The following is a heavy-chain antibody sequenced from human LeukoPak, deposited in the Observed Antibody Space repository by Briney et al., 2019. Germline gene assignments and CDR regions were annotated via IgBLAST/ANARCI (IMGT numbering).Heavy chain of an antibody. J-gene: IGHJ6*02. V-gene: IGHV4-4*02. CDR1: GGSISSSNW. Sequence: KPSGTLSLTCAVSGGSISSSNWWSWVRQPPGKGLEWIGEIYHSGSTNYNPSLKSRVTISVDKSKNQFSLKLSSVTAADTAVYYCARVYYYDSSGYVGVHYYYYYGMDVWGQGTTVTVSS. D-gene: IGHD3-22*01. CDR2: IYHSGST. CDR3: ARVYYYDSSGYVGVHYYYYYGMDV.